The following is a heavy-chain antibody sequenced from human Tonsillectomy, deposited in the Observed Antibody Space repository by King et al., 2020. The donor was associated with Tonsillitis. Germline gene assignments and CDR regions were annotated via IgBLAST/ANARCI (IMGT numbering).Heavy chain of an antibody. J-gene: IGHJ2*01. CDR1: GYTFTAYY. Sequence: QLVQSGAEVKKPGASVKVSCKASGYTFTAYYMHWVRQAPGQGLEWMGWINPISGDTDCAQKFQGGVTMTRDTSISTVYIELSRLTSDDTAVYYCARGSLEATRYFDLWGRGTLVTVSS. CDR3: ARGSLEATRYFDL. D-gene: IGHD3-3*01. V-gene: IGHV1-2*02. CDR2: INPISGDT.